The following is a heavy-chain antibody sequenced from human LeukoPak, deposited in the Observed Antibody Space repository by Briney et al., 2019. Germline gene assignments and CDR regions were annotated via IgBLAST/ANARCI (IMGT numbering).Heavy chain of an antibody. V-gene: IGHV1-8*01. J-gene: IGHJ6*02. CDR2: MNPNSGNT. CDR1: GYTFTSYD. Sequence: ASVKVSCKASGYTFTSYDINWVRQATGQGLEWMGWMNPNSGNTGYAQKFQGRVTMTRDTSISTAYMELSRLRSDDTAVYYCASDHPSLWFGEKYHYGMDVWGQGTTVTVSS. CDR3: ASDHPSLWFGEKYHYGMDV. D-gene: IGHD3-10*01.